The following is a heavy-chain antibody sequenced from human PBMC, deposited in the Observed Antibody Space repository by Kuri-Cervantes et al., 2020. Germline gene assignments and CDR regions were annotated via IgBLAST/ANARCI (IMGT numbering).Heavy chain of an antibody. Sequence: ASVKVSCKASGYTFTSYDINWVRQAPGQGLEWMGWINTNTGNPTYAQGFTGRFVFSLDISVSTAYLQISSLKAEDTAVYYCARGLWFGELPFDYWGQGTLVTVSS. D-gene: IGHD3-10*01. J-gene: IGHJ4*02. CDR3: ARGLWFGELPFDY. CDR1: GYTFTSYD. CDR2: INTNTGNP. V-gene: IGHV7-4-1*02.